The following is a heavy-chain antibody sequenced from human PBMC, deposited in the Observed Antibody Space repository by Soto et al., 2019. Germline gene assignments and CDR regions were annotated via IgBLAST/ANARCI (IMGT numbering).Heavy chain of an antibody. CDR3: ARDGREGCSSTSCYAGMSWFDP. CDR1: GYTFTSYG. J-gene: IGHJ5*02. V-gene: IGHV1-18*01. D-gene: IGHD2-2*01. Sequence: ASVKVSCKASGYTFTSYGISWVRQAPGQGLEWMGWISAYNGNTNYAQKLQGRVTMTTDTSTSTAYMELRSLRSDDTAVYYCARDGREGCSSTSCYAGMSWFDPWGQGTLVTVSS. CDR2: ISAYNGNT.